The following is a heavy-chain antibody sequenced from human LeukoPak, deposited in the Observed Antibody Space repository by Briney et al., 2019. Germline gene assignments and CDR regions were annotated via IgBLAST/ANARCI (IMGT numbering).Heavy chain of an antibody. Sequence: SETLSLTCTVSGGSISSGSYYWSWIRQPAGKGLEWIGRIYTSGSTNYNPSPKSRVTISVDTSKNQFSLKLSSVTAADTAVYYCARYPTYDSSGRHYWGQGTLVTVSS. CDR1: GGSISSGSYY. CDR2: IYTSGST. CDR3: ARYPTYDSSGRHY. V-gene: IGHV4-61*02. D-gene: IGHD3-22*01. J-gene: IGHJ4*02.